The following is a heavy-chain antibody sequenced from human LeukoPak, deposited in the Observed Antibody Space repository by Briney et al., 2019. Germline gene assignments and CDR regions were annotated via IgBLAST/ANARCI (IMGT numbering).Heavy chain of an antibody. CDR1: GGTFSSYA. Sequence: GASVEVSCKASGGTFSSYAISWVRQAPGQGLEWMGGIIPIFGTANYAQKFQGRVTITTDESTSTAYMELSSLRSEDTAVYYCARAANYPVGAFDIWGQGTMVTVSS. J-gene: IGHJ3*02. V-gene: IGHV1-69*05. CDR2: IIPIFGTA. CDR3: ARAANYPVGAFDI. D-gene: IGHD5-24*01.